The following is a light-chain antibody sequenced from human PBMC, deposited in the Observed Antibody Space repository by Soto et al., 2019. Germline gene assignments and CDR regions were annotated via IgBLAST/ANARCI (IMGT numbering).Light chain of an antibody. CDR2: EVT. V-gene: IGLV2-18*02. CDR1: SSDVGKYDR. J-gene: IGLJ1*01. Sequence: QSVXTQPPSVSGSPGQSVTISCTGTSSDVGKYDRVSWYQQPPGTAPKLIIYEVTNRPSGVPARFSGSKSGNTASLTISGLQAEDEADYYCSSYTSTSRYVFGAGTKVTVL. CDR3: SSYTSTSRYV.